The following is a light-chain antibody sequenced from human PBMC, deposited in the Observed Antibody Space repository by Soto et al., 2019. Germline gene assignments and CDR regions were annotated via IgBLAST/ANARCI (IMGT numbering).Light chain of an antibody. J-gene: IGLJ1*01. CDR1: SSDVGGYDY. CDR2: DVS. V-gene: IGLV2-8*02. Sequence: QSVLTQPPSASRSPGQSVAISCTGTSSDVGGYDYVSWYQQHPGKAPKLMIYDVSKRPSGVPDRFSGSKSGNTASLTVSGLQAEDEADYYCSSYAGTYIVFGTG. CDR3: SSYAGTYIV.